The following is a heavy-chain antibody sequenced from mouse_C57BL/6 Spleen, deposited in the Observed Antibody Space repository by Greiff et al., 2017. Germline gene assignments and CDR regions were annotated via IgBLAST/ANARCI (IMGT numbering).Heavy chain of an antibody. CDR1: GYTFTDYE. CDR2: IDPETGGT. Sequence: QVQLQQSGAELVRPGATVTLSCKASGYTFTDYEMHWVKQTPVHGLEWIGAIDPETGGTAYNQKFKGKAILTADKSSSTAYMELRSLTSEDSAVYYCTRGLLHYWGQGTTLTVSS. CDR3: TRGLLHY. V-gene: IGHV1-15*01. D-gene: IGHD2-3*01. J-gene: IGHJ2*01.